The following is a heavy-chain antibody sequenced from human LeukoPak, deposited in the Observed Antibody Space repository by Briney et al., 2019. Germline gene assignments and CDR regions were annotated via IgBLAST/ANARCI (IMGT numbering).Heavy chain of an antibody. CDR1: GGSISSSSYY. D-gene: IGHD3-22*01. CDR2: IYYSGST. J-gene: IGHJ3*02. Sequence: SETLSLTCTVSGGSISSSSYYWGWIRQPPGKGLEWIGSIYYSGSTYYNPSLKSRVTISVDTSKNQFSLKLSSVTAADTAVYYCARGYDSSGMPAFDIWGQGTTVTVSS. V-gene: IGHV4-39*01. CDR3: ARGYDSSGMPAFDI.